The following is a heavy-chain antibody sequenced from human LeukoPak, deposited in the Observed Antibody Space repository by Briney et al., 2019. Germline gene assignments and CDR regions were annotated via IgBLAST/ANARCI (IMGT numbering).Heavy chain of an antibody. CDR2: IKPDGSAE. J-gene: IGHJ6*02. CDR3: ARGGGLDV. CDR1: GFTFSSNW. Sequence: GGSLRLSCATSGFTFSSNWMSWVRHAPGRGLEWVANIKPDGSAEYYAASVKGRFTLSRDNAKNSLYLQMNSLRAEDTAVYYCARGGGLDVWGQGATVTVSS. V-gene: IGHV3-7*04.